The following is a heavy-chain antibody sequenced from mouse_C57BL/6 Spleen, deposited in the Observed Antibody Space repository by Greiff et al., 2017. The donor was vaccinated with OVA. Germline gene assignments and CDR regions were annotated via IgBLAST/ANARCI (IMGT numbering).Heavy chain of an antibody. CDR1: GYTFTSYW. V-gene: IGHV1-55*01. J-gene: IGHJ1*03. CDR2: IYPGSGST. D-gene: IGHD1-1*01. Sequence: QVQLQQSGAELVKPGASVKMSCKASGYTFTSYWITWVKQRPGQGLEWIGDIYPGSGSTNYNEKFKSKATLTVDTTSSTAYMQLSSLTSEDSAVYYCARRYYGSSYGWYFDVWGTGTTVTVSS. CDR3: ARRYYGSSYGWYFDV.